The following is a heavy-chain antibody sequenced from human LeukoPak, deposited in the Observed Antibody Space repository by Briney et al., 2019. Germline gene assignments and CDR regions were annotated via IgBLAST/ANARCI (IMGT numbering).Heavy chain of an antibody. CDR2: INAKSGGT. Sequence: ASVKVSCKASGYTFTDYYMHWVRQAPGQGLEWMGWINAKSGGTNYAQKFQGRVTMTRDTSISTAYMELSRLRSDDTAVYYCARTYPAAGTRGYDYWGQGTLVTVSS. CDR1: GYTFTDYY. J-gene: IGHJ4*02. CDR3: ARTYPAAGTRGYDY. V-gene: IGHV1-2*02. D-gene: IGHD6-13*01.